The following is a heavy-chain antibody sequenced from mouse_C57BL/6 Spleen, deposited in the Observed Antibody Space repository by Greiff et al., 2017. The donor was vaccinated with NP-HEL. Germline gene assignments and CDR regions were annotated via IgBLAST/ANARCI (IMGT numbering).Heavy chain of an antibody. CDR1: GSPFPSSV. CDR3: AKTPLFGY. CDR2: LYPRDGST. Sequence: VQLQQSGPELVQPGASVKLSCKASGSPFPSSVLNWLTQRPGQGLEWIGWLYPRDGSTKYNEKFKGKATLTVDTSSSTAYMELHSLTSEDSAVYFCAKTPLFGYWGQGTTLTVSS. V-gene: IGHV1-85*01. J-gene: IGHJ2*01.